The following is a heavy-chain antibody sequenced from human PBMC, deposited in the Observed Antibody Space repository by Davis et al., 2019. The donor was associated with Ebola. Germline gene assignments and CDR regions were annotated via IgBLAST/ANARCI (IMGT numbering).Heavy chain of an antibody. V-gene: IGHV1-18*01. CDR3: ARGYCSGGSCYSPDY. CDR2: ISAYNCNT. D-gene: IGHD2-15*01. J-gene: IGHJ4*02. Sequence: ASVNVSCKASGYTFTSYGISWVRQAPGQGLEWMGWISAYNCNTNYAQKLQGRVTMTTDTSTSTAYMELRSLRSDDTAVYYCARGYCSGGSCYSPDYWGQGTLVTVSS. CDR1: GYTFTSYG.